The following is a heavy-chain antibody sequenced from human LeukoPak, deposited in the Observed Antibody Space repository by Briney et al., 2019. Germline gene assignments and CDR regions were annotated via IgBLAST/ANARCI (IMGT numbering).Heavy chain of an antibody. V-gene: IGHV3-48*02. CDR2: ISSSSSTI. CDR1: GXTFSSYS. D-gene: IGHD4-23*01. CDR3: ARALYGGNSYYYYYGMDV. J-gene: IGHJ6*02. Sequence: PGGSLRLSCAASGXTFSSYSMNWVRQAPGKGLEWVSYISSSSSTIYYADSVKGRFTISRDNAKNSLYLQMNSLRDEDTAVYYCARALYGGNSYYYYYGMDVWGQGTTVTVSS.